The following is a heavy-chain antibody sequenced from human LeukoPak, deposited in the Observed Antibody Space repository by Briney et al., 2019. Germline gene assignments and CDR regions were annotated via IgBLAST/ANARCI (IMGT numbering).Heavy chain of an antibody. CDR2: ISASGGST. J-gene: IGHJ4*02. D-gene: IGHD6-13*01. CDR1: GFTFSTHA. Sequence: GGSLRLSCAASGFTFSTHAMSWVRRAPGKGLVWVSDISASGGSTYYADSVKGRFTVSRDNSKNTLYLQMSSLRADDTAVYYCAKGPRQQLVTRFDNWGQGTLVTVSS. CDR3: AKGPRQQLVTRFDN. V-gene: IGHV3-23*01.